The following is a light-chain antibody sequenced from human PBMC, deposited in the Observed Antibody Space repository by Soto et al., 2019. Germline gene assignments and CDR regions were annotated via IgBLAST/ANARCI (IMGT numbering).Light chain of an antibody. CDR3: SSYTSASPLYV. V-gene: IGLV2-14*01. CDR1: NSDIGFYNY. CDR2: EVA. Sequence: QSALTQPASVSGSPGQSITISCTGTNSDIGFYNYVSWYQQHPGEAPKLIIYEVAKRPSGVSSRFSGSKSGNTASLTISGRQAEDEADYHCSSYTSASPLYVFGTGTKLTVL. J-gene: IGLJ1*01.